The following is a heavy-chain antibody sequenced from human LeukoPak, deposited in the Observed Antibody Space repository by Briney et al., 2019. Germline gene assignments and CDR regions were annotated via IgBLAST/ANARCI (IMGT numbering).Heavy chain of an antibody. J-gene: IGHJ3*02. CDR3: AREDYIDAFDI. CDR2: IKQDGSEK. D-gene: IGHD4-11*01. Sequence: GGSLRLSCAASGFTFSSYWMSWVRQAPGKGLEWVANIKQDGSEKYYVDSVKGRCTISRDNAKNSLYLQMNSLRAEDTAVYYCAREDYIDAFDIWGQGTMVTVSS. V-gene: IGHV3-7*04. CDR1: GFTFSSYW.